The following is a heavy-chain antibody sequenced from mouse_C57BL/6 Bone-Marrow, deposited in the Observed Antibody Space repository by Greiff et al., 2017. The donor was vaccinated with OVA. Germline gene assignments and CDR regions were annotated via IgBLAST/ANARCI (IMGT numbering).Heavy chain of an antibody. CDR3: ARHGGYGSSYVVYAMDY. Sequence: EVKLVESGGGLVKPGGSLKLSCAASGFTFSSYTMSWVRQTPEKRLEWVATISGGGGNTYYPDSVKGRFTISRDNAKNTLYLQMSSLRSEDTALYYCARHGGYGSSYVVYAMDYWGQGTSVTVSS. V-gene: IGHV5-9*01. J-gene: IGHJ4*01. CDR2: ISGGGGNT. CDR1: GFTFSSYT. D-gene: IGHD1-1*01.